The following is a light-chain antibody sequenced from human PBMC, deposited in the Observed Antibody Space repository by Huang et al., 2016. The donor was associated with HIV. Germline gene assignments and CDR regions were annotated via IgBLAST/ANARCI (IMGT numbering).Light chain of an antibody. Sequence: DIVMTQSPDSLAVSLGERATINCKSSQSLLYSSNNKNYLAWYQQKPGQPPKLLIYWASTRDSGVPDRFTGSGSGTVFTLTISSLQAEDVAVYYCQQYYNTPLTFGQGTKLEIK. V-gene: IGKV4-1*01. CDR1: QSLLYSSNNKNY. J-gene: IGKJ2*01. CDR2: WAS. CDR3: QQYYNTPLT.